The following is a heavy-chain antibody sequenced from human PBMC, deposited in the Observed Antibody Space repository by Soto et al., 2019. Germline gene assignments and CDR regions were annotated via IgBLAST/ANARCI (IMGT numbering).Heavy chain of an antibody. J-gene: IGHJ4*02. V-gene: IGHV1-69*01. CDR2: IIPIFGTA. CDR1: GGTFSSYA. CDR3: ARGLKGGGYGGGGDY. Sequence: QVQLVQSGAEVKKPGSSVKVSCKASGGTFSSYAISWVRQAPGQGLEWMGGIIPIFGTANYAQKFQGRVTITGDESTSPAYMGLSGRRSGDTAVYYGARGLKGGGYGGGGDYWGQGTLVTVSS. D-gene: IGHD1-26*01.